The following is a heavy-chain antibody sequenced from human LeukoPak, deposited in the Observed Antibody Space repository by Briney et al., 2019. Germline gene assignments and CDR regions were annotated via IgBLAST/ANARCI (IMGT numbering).Heavy chain of an antibody. V-gene: IGHV3-23*01. J-gene: IGHJ4*02. CDR2: ISGSGGST. CDR3: LRQGVGDPPR. Sequence: GGSLRLSCAASGFTFSSYAMSWVRQAPGKGLEWVSAISGSGGSTYYADSVMGRFTISRDKSKNTLYLQMNSLRAEDTAVYYCLRQGVGDPPRWGQGTLVTVSS. CDR1: GFTFSSYA. D-gene: IGHD3-16*01.